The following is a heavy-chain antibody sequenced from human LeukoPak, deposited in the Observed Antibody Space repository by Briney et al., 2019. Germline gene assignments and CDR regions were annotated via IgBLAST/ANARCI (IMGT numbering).Heavy chain of an antibody. CDR2: ITGSSTWT. V-gene: IGHV3-23*01. CDR1: GFTFGTYG. J-gene: IGHJ2*01. CDR3: ARELVSLGTGYFDL. D-gene: IGHD7-27*01. Sequence: GGSLRLSCEASGFTFGTYGMTWVRQAPGKGLEWVSGITGSSTWTYYADSVRGRFTISRDNSKNTLHMQMNNLTADDTAIYYCARELVSLGTGYFDLWGRGTLVTVSS.